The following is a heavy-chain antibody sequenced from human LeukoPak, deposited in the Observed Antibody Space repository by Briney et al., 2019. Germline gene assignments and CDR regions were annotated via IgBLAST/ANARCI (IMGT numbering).Heavy chain of an antibody. D-gene: IGHD6-13*01. Sequence: SETLSLTCTVSGHSISSYDWSWIPQPAGKGLEWIGRIYTSGSTNYNPSLKSRVTMSVDTSKNQFSLKLSSVTAADTAVYYCARVNRVQKLVRSYYYMDVWGKGTTVTVSS. J-gene: IGHJ6*03. CDR3: ARVNRVQKLVRSYYYMDV. CDR1: GHSISSYD. CDR2: IYTSGST. V-gene: IGHV4-4*07.